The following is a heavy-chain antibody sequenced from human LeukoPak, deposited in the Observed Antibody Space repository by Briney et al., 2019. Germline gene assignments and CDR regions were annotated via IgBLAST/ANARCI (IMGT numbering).Heavy chain of an antibody. CDR2: INHSGST. Sequence: TSETLSLTCAVYGRSFSGYYWRWIRHPPGKGLEWIGEINHSGSTNYNPSLKSRVTISVDTSKNQFSLKLSSVTAADTAVYYCVRGGIVGTTARIRLFDYWGQGTLVTVSS. CDR3: VRGGIVGTTARIRLFDY. J-gene: IGHJ4*02. V-gene: IGHV4-34*01. CDR1: GRSFSGYY. D-gene: IGHD1-26*01.